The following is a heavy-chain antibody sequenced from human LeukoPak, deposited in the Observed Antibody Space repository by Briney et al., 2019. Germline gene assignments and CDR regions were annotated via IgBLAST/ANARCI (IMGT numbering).Heavy chain of an antibody. J-gene: IGHJ4*02. V-gene: IGHV1-8*01. D-gene: IGHD2-15*01. CDR3: ARGRLGYCSGGSCSDFDY. CDR2: MNPNSGNT. Sequence: GASVKVSCKASGYTFTSYDINWVRQATRQGLEWMGWMNPNSGNTGYAQKFQGRVTMTRNTSISTAYMELSSLRSEDTAVYYCARGRLGYCSGGSCSDFDYWGQGTLVTVSS. CDR1: GYTFTSYD.